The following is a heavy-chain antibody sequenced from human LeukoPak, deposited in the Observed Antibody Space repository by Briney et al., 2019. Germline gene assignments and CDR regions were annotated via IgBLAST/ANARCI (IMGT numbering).Heavy chain of an antibody. Sequence: PSETLSLTCTASGGSIRSYYWSWIRQPARKGLEWIGRIYTSGSTNYNPSLKSRVTMSVDTSKNQFSLKLSSVNAADTALYYCTRDNGGDWYALDIWGQGTVVTVSS. CDR3: TRDNGGDWYALDI. CDR2: IYTSGST. D-gene: IGHD2-21*02. J-gene: IGHJ3*02. CDR1: GGSIRSYY. V-gene: IGHV4-4*07.